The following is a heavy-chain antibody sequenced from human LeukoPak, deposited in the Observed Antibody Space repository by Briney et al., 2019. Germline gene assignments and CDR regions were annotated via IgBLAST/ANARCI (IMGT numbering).Heavy chain of an antibody. Sequence: GESLKISCEASGYSFSNYWIAWVRQMPGKGLEWMGIIYPGDSDTRYSPSFQGQVTISADKTISTAYLQWSSLKASDTAMYYCARRGIAVAGTGGNWFDPWGQGTLVTVSS. CDR1: GYSFSNYW. V-gene: IGHV5-51*01. J-gene: IGHJ5*02. CDR3: ARRGIAVAGTGGNWFDP. D-gene: IGHD6-19*01. CDR2: IYPGDSDT.